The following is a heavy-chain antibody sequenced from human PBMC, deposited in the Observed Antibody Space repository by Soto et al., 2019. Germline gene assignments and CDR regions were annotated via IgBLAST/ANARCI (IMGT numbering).Heavy chain of an antibody. V-gene: IGHV4-59*08. CDR3: ASESSSWYRSIWDY. J-gene: IGHJ4*02. CDR2: IYYSGST. Sequence: PSETLSLTCTVSGGSISRYYWSWFRQPPGKGLEWIGYIYYSGSTNYNASLKSRVTISVDTSKNQLSLKLTSVTAADTAVYYCASESSSWYRSIWDYWGQGTLVTVSS. CDR1: GGSISRYY. D-gene: IGHD6-13*01.